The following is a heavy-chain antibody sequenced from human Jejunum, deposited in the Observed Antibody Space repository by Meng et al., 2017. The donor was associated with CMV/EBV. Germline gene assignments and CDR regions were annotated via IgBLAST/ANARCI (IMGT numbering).Heavy chain of an antibody. Sequence: SCKTSGLTFADYSMTWVRQAPGKGLEWVGFIRSIGTTDYAASVKGRFSISRDVSKSVAYLQMDNLKTEDTGVYYCTRWKIHSSFDFWGQGTLVTVSS. CDR3: TRWKIHSSFDF. J-gene: IGHJ4*02. CDR2: IRSIGTT. D-gene: IGHD1-1*01. CDR1: GLTFADYS. V-gene: IGHV3-49*04.